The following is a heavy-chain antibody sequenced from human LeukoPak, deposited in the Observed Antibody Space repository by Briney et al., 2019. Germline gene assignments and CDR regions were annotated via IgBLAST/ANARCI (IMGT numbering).Heavy chain of an antibody. CDR1: GFTFSSYG. Sequence: GGSLRLSCAASGFTFSSYGMHWVRQAPGKGLEGVAFIRYDGSNKYYADSVKGRFTISRDNSKNTQYLQMNSLRAEDTAVYYCAPRGYSSSLNYYYYYMDGWGKGTTVTVSS. CDR3: APRGYSSSLNYYYYYMDG. D-gene: IGHD6-13*01. J-gene: IGHJ6*03. V-gene: IGHV3-30*02. CDR2: IRYDGSNK.